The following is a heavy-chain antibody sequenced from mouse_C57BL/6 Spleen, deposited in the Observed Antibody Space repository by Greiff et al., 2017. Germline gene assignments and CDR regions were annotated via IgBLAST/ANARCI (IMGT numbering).Heavy chain of an antibody. D-gene: IGHD2-4*01. CDR1: GYSFTDYN. Sequence: EVQLQQSGPDLVKPGASVKISCKASGYSFTDYNMNWLKQSNGKSLEWNGVINPNYGTTSYNQKFKGKATLTVDQSSSTDYMQLNSLTSEDSEVYYCARPPIYYDYGGFAYWGQGTLVTVSA. J-gene: IGHJ3*01. CDR2: INPNYGTT. CDR3: ARPPIYYDYGGFAY. V-gene: IGHV1-39*01.